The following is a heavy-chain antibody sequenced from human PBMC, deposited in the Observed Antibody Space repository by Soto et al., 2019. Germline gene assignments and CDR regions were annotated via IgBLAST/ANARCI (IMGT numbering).Heavy chain of an antibody. CDR2: IIPIFGTA. Sequence: QVQLVQSGAEVKKPGSSVKVSCKASGGTFSSYAISWVRQAPGQGLEWMGGIIPIFGTANYAQKFQGRVKIITYRSTSTASMESSSLRSADTAVYSCARPPPLHDDDSAHPMWWDLWGKGTTVTVSS. CDR3: ARPPPLHDDDSAHPMWWDL. CDR1: GGTFSSYA. V-gene: IGHV1-69*06. J-gene: IGHJ6*04. D-gene: IGHD2-21*01.